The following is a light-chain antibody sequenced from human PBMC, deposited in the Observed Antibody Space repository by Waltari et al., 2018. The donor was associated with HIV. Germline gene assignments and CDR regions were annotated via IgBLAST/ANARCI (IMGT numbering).Light chain of an antibody. CDR2: DAS. CDR3: QQRSNWPPAPT. Sequence: EIVLTQSPATLYLSPGDRATLYCRASEDVSTYLAWYQQRSGQSPRLLIYDASVRATGVPARFSGSGSGTDFTLTISSLDPEDFAVYYCQQRSNWPPAPTFGGGTKVEIK. CDR1: EDVSTY. J-gene: IGKJ4*01. V-gene: IGKV3-11*01.